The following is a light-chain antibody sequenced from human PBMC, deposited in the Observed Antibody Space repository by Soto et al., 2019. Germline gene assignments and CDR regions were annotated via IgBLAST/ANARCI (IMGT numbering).Light chain of an antibody. CDR1: NIGSKS. J-gene: IGLJ2*01. CDR3: QVWDSSSDHRVV. V-gene: IGLV3-21*04. Sequence: SYELTQPPSVSVAPGKTARITCGGNNIGSKSVHWYQQKPGQAPVLVIYYDSDRPSGIPERFSGSNSGNTATLTISRVEAGDEADYYCQVWDSSSDHRVVFGGGTTVTVL. CDR2: YDS.